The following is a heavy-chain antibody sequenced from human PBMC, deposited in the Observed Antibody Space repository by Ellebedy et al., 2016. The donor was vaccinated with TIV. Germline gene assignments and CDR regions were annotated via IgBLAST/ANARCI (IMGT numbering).Heavy chain of an antibody. CDR2: LTTGDVT. CDR3: AKDSGRSGWISDY. CDR1: GFTFSTYA. D-gene: IGHD3-10*01. J-gene: IGHJ4*02. V-gene: IGHV3-23*01. Sequence: GESLKISCVVSGFTFSTYAMRWFRQAPGKGLEWVSALTTGDVTFYADSVKGRFTISRDSSKNTLYLQMNSLRVEDTAIYFCAKDSGRSGWISDYWGQGTLVTVSS.